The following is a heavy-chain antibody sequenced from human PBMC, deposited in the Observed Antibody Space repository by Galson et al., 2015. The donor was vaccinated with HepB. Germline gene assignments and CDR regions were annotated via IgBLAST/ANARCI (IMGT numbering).Heavy chain of an antibody. CDR1: GFTFSSYW. CDR2: IKQDGSEK. Sequence: SLRLSCAASGFTFSSYWMSWVRQAPGKGLEWVANIKQDGSEKYYVDSVKGRFTISRDNAKNSLYLQMNSLRAEDTAVYYCARDNVGALSVAWDTMDYWGQGTLVTVSS. J-gene: IGHJ4*02. D-gene: IGHD1-26*01. V-gene: IGHV3-7*01. CDR3: ARDNVGALSVAWDTMDY.